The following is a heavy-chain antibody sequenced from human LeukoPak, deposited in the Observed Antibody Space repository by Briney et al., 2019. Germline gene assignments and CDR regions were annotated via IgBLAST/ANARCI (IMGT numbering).Heavy chain of an antibody. CDR1: GFTFSNYA. Sequence: TGGSLRLSCAATGFTFSNYAIHWGRQAPGKGLEWVAFISDDGSRQHYADSVKGRFTISRDNSKNTLNLQMNSLRAEDTAVYYCVKDRTGTYTLDYWGQGTLVTVSS. V-gene: IGHV3-30-3*01. J-gene: IGHJ4*02. CDR2: ISDDGSRQ. CDR3: VKDRTGTYTLDY. D-gene: IGHD3-10*01.